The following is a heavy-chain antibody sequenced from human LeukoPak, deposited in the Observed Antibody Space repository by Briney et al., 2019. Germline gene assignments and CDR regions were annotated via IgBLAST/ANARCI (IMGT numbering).Heavy chain of an antibody. CDR1: GFTFSSYW. V-gene: IGHV3-7*01. D-gene: IGHD3-22*01. J-gene: IGHJ4*02. Sequence: PGGSLRLSCAASGFTFSSYWMSWVRQAPGKGLEWVANIKQDGSEKYYVDSAKGRFTISRDNAKNSLYLQMNSLRAEDTAVYYCARDHSSGYYQVDYWGQGTLVTVSS. CDR2: IKQDGSEK. CDR3: ARDHSSGYYQVDY.